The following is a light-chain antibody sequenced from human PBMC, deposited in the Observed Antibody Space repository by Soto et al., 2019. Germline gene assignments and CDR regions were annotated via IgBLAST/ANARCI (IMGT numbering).Light chain of an antibody. J-gene: IGKJ4*01. Sequence: DIHMTQSPSSVSASVGDRVTITCRASQTVRSWLAWYQQKPGETPRVLIYEASYLESGVPSRFTASGSGTDITLTINCLQSEDFATDYCHQANSYPLTFGGGTKVEV. CDR2: EAS. CDR3: HQANSYPLT. V-gene: IGKV1-12*01. CDR1: QTVRSW.